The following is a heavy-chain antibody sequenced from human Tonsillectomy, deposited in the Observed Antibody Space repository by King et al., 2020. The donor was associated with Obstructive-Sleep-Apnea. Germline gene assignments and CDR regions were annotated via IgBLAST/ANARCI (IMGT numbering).Heavy chain of an antibody. J-gene: IGHJ4*02. Sequence: VQLQESGPGLVKPSETLSLTCTVSGGSITNYFWSWIRQPPGKGLEWIGYIYDSGTTNYNPSLKSRVTISVDTSSNHFSLRLNSVTAADTAVYYCAGQGFGGYAAAFDYWGQGTLVTVSS. CDR1: GGSITNYF. V-gene: IGHV4-59*08. CDR2: IYDSGTT. CDR3: AGQGFGGYAAAFDY. D-gene: IGHD5-12*01.